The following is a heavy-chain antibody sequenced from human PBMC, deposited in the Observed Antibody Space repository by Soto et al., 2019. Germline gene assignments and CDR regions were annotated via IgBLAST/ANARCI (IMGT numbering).Heavy chain of an antibody. V-gene: IGHV1-18*01. CDR3: ARDKSSDYYDSSGYSFDP. D-gene: IGHD3-22*01. J-gene: IGHJ5*02. CDR1: VYTFTVYG. CDR2: IRAYNVNT. Sequence: QVQLVQSGAEVKKPGPSLKVSCKPPVYTFTVYGISWLRKAPGQGLKWRGWIRAYNVNTNYAQKFQGRVTMTPDTSTSTAYMELRSLRSDDTAVYYCARDKSSDYYDSSGYSFDPWGQGTLVTVSS.